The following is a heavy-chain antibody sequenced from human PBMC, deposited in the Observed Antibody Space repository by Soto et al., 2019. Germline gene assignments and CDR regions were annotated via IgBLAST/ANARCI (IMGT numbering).Heavy chain of an antibody. CDR2: INPSGGST. CDR3: ARDLRPPYYYGSGSMGGYYYYYGMDV. Sequence: GASLKVSCKASGYTFTSYYMHWVRQAPGQGLEWMGIINPSGGSTSYAQKFQGRVTMTRDTSTSTVYMELSSLRSEDTAVDYCARDLRPPYYYGSGSMGGYYYYYGMDVWGQGTTVNVSS. J-gene: IGHJ6*02. V-gene: IGHV1-46*03. D-gene: IGHD3-10*01. CDR1: GYTFTSYY.